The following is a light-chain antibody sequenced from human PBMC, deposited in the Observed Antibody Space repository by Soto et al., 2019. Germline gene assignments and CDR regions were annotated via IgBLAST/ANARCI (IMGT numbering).Light chain of an antibody. J-gene: IGKJ5*01. CDR3: QQYNNWPIT. V-gene: IGKV3-11*01. CDR2: DAS. Sequence: EIVFTQTPATLYLTPGERATLSCRASQSVTTFLAWYQQKPGQAPRLLIYDASDRAPGIPARFSGSGSATEFTLTISSLQSEDFAVYYCQQYNNWPITFGQGRRLE. CDR1: QSVTTF.